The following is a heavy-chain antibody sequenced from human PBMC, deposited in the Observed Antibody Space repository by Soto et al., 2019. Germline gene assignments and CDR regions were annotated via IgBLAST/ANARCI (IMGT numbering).Heavy chain of an antibody. CDR3: ASTGWLPTTYYLDY. CDR1: GFTFSRYA. J-gene: IGHJ4*02. D-gene: IGHD1-1*01. Sequence: QVQLVESGGGVVQPGRSLRLSCAASGFTFSRYAMHWVRQAPGKGLEWVAVISYDGSKKYYADSVKGRFTISRDNSKNSLYLQMSSLRAEDTAVYYCASTGWLPTTYYLDYWGQGTLVTVSS. CDR2: ISYDGSKK. V-gene: IGHV3-30-3*01.